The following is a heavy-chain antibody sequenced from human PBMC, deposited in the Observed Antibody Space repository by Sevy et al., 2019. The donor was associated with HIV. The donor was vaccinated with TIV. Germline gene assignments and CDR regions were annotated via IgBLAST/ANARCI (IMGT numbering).Heavy chain of an antibody. CDR1: GFTFSHYW. V-gene: IGHV3-7*03. CDR3: ARDCNSGTCPWGLDV. Sequence: GESLKISCAASGFTFSHYWMTWVRQAPGKGPEWVANIKGDGSEKYYVDSVRGRFTISRDNSKNSLYLQMNSLRGQDTALFSSARDCNSGTCPWGLDVWGPGATVTVSS. CDR2: IKGDGSEK. D-gene: IGHD5-12*01. J-gene: IGHJ6*02.